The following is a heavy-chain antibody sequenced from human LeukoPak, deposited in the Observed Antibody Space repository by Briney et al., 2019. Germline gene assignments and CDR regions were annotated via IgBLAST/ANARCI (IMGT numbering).Heavy chain of an antibody. CDR3: AKGHSRIAAASIGH. V-gene: IGHV4-4*02. J-gene: IGHJ4*02. Sequence: SGTLSLTCAVSGGSISSSNWWNWVRQPPGKGLEWIGEIDHSGRTNYNPSLKSRVTISVDKSKNQISLKLSSVTAADTAVYYCAKGHSRIAAASIGHWGQGTLVTVSS. CDR2: IDHSGRT. CDR1: GGSISSSNW. D-gene: IGHD6-13*01.